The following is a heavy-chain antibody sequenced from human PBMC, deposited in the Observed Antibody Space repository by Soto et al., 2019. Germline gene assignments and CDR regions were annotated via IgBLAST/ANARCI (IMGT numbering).Heavy chain of an antibody. J-gene: IGHJ4*02. CDR3: ARHGKTMKKLIDY. V-gene: IGHV5-51*01. Sequence: GESLKISCKASGYSFTNYWIGWVRQMPGKGLELMGIIYPGDSDTRYSPSFQGQVTISADKSISTTYLQWSSLKASDTAMYYCARHGKTMKKLIDYWGQRTLVTVSS. CDR1: GYSFTNYW. CDR2: IYPGDSDT.